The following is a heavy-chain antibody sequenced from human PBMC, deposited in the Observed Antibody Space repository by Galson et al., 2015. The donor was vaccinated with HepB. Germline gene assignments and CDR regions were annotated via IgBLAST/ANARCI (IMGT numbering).Heavy chain of an antibody. J-gene: IGHJ5*02. CDR3: AKGWGIAAACHPCPTFDP. CDR1: GFTFSSYA. D-gene: IGHD6-13*01. CDR2: ISGSGGST. V-gene: IGHV3-23*01. Sequence: SLRLSCAASGFTFSSYAMSWVRQAPGKGLEWVSAISGSGGSTYYADSVKGRFTISRDNSKNTLYLQMNSLRAEDTAVYYCAKGWGIAAACHPCPTFDPWGQGTLVTVSS.